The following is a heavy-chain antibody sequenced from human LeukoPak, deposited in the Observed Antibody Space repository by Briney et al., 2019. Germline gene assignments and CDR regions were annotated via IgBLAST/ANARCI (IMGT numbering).Heavy chain of an antibody. CDR1: GYIFTGYY. J-gene: IGHJ3*02. D-gene: IGHD1-26*01. CDR3: ARAKGGSYPFEAFDI. Sequence: ASVKVSCKASGYIFTGYYMHWVRQAPGQGLEWMGWINPNSGGTNYAQKFQGRVTMTRDTSISTAYMELSRLRSDDTAVYYCARAKGGSYPFEAFDIWGQGTMVTVSS. CDR2: INPNSGGT. V-gene: IGHV1-2*02.